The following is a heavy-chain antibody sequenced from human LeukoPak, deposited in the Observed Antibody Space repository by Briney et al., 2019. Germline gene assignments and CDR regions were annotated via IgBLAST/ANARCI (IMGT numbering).Heavy chain of an antibody. V-gene: IGHV3-66*01. CDR2: IERGGAT. CDR3: GRGGYDMDV. Sequence: PGGSLRLSCVPSGFTFSAYGMHWVRQAPGKGLEWVSVIERGGATYYADSVKGRFTISRDTFKNILYLQMNSLTAEDTALYFCGRGGYDMDVWGQGTTVTVSS. CDR1: GFTFSAYG. J-gene: IGHJ6*02. D-gene: IGHD2-2*01.